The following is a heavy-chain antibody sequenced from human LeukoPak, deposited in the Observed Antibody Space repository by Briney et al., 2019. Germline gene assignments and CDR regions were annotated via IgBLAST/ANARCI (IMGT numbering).Heavy chain of an antibody. Sequence: SETLSLTCTVSGGSISSYYWSWIRQPPGKGLEWIGYIYYSGSTDYNPSLKSRVTISVDTSKNQFSLKLSSVTAADTAVYYCARLTANYYDSSGLFDYWGQGTLVTVSS. CDR1: GGSISSYY. V-gene: IGHV4-59*08. J-gene: IGHJ4*02. D-gene: IGHD3-22*01. CDR2: IYYSGST. CDR3: ARLTANYYDSSGLFDY.